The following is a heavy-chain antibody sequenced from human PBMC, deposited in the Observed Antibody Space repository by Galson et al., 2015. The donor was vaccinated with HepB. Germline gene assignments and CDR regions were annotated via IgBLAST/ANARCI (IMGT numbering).Heavy chain of an antibody. Sequence: SLRLSCAASGFTFSSYSMNWVRQAPGKGLECVSYISSSSSTIYYADSVKGRFTISRDNAKNSLYLQMNTLRTEDTAVYYCAAGGGQLVSWFDPWGQGTLVTVSS. V-gene: IGHV3-48*01. CDR1: GFTFSSYS. J-gene: IGHJ5*02. D-gene: IGHD6-6*01. CDR3: AAGGGQLVSWFDP. CDR2: ISSSSSTI.